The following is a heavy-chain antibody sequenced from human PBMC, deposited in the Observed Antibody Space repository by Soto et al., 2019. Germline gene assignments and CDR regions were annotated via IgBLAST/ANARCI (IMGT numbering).Heavy chain of an antibody. V-gene: IGHV4-30-2*01. J-gene: IGHJ5*02. CDR2: IYHSGST. CDR3: AARVVLADTPGFQP. CDR1: VVSISSGGYS. Sequence: SETLSLTCAVSVVSISSGGYSCSWIRQPPGKGLEWIGYIYHSGSTYYNPSLKSRVTISVDRSKNQFSLKLSSVTAADTAVYYCAARVVLADTPGFQPWGQATLVIVS. D-gene: IGHD2-15*01.